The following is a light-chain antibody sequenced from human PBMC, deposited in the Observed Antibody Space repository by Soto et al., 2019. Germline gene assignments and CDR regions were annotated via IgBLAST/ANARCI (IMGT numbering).Light chain of an antibody. CDR1: SSNIGSNT. V-gene: IGLV1-44*01. CDR2: SNN. CDR3: AAWDDSLNGYV. Sequence: QPVLTQSPSASGTPGQRVTISCSGSSSNIGSNTVNWYQQLPGTAPKLLIYSNNQRPSGVPDRFSGSKSGTSASLAISGLQYEDEADYYCAAWDDSLNGYVFGTGTKLTVL. J-gene: IGLJ1*01.